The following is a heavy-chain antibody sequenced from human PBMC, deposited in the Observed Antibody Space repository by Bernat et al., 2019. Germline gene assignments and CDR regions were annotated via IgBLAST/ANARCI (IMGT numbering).Heavy chain of an antibody. CDR2: INPDSGGT. Sequence: QVQLVQSGAEVRKPGASVKVSCKTSGYTFISYYMHWVRQAPGQGLEWMGWINPDSGGTTYAQKFQGLMTMTRDTSISTAYMEMTILRSDDTAMYYCARGDYIWGTYWPSDAFHMWGQGTMVTVSS. V-gene: IGHV1-2*04. D-gene: IGHD3-16*01. CDR3: ARGDYIWGTYWPSDAFHM. J-gene: IGHJ3*02. CDR1: GYTFISYY.